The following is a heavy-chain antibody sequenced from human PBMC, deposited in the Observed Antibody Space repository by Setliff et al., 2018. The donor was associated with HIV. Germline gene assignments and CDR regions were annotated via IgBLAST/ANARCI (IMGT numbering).Heavy chain of an antibody. D-gene: IGHD1-26*01. CDR1: GYTFTSYY. CDR3: AKDKTEGAMGH. Sequence: ASVKVSCKASGYTFTSYYMHWVRQAPGQGLEWMGIINPSGDSTNYAQKFQGRVTMTRDTSTNTAYMEVRSLRPDDTAVYYCAKDKTEGAMGHWGQGTLVTVSS. V-gene: IGHV1-46*01. J-gene: IGHJ4*02. CDR2: INPSGDST.